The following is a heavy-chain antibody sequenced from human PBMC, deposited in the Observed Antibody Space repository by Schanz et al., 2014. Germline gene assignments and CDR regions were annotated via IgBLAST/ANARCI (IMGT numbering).Heavy chain of an antibody. Sequence: EVQLVESGGTLVRPGGSLRLSCAASGFTFSTYAMAWVRQAPGKGLEWVSSINTGGDSTYYADSVKGRFTISRDNSKNAVYIQMNSLRAEDTAVYYCARGGTAYYFDDWGQGTLLTVSS. CDR3: ARGGTAYYFDD. V-gene: IGHV3-23*04. CDR2: INTGGDST. D-gene: IGHD2-21*02. CDR1: GFTFSTYA. J-gene: IGHJ4*02.